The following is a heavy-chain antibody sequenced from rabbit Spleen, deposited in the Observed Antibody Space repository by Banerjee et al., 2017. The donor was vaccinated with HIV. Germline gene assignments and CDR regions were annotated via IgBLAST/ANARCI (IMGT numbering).Heavy chain of an antibody. CDR1: GFSFNSGYD. CDR2: VYAGSSGST. Sequence: QSLEESGGGLVKPGAYLTLTCKASGFSFNSGYDMCWVRQAPGKGLEWIACVYAGSSGSTYSATWAKGRFTISKTSSTTVTLQMTSLTAADTATYFCARDTSSSFSSYGMDLWGPGTLVTVS. CDR3: ARDTSSSFSSYGMDL. D-gene: IGHD1-1*01. V-gene: IGHV1S40*01. J-gene: IGHJ6*01.